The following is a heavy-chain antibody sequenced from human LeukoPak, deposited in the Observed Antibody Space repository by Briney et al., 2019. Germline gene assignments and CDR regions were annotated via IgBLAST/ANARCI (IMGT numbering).Heavy chain of an antibody. V-gene: IGHV3-43*02. CDR1: GFTFDDYA. Sequence: PGGSLRLSCAASGFTFDDYAMHWVRQAPGKGLEWVSLISGDGGSTYYADSVKGRSTISRDNCKNSLYLQMNSLRTEDTALYYCAKDIQLWRDFDYWGQGTLVTVSS. D-gene: IGHD5-18*01. CDR3: AKDIQLWRDFDY. J-gene: IGHJ4*02. CDR2: ISGDGGST.